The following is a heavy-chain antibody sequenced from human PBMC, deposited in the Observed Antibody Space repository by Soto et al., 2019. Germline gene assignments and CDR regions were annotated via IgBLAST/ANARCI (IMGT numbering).Heavy chain of an antibody. CDR3: APRKSGSFNIGAFDI. J-gene: IGHJ3*02. V-gene: IGHV3-48*03. CDR1: GFSFSTYE. D-gene: IGHD3-10*01. Sequence: EVQLVESGGGLVQPGGSLRLSCAASGFSFSTYEMNWVRQAPGKGLEWVSYISKNGIDIYYADSVKGRFTISRDNANNSLFLQMNSLRAEDTAVYYCAPRKSGSFNIGAFDIWGQVTMVTVSS. CDR2: ISKNGIDI.